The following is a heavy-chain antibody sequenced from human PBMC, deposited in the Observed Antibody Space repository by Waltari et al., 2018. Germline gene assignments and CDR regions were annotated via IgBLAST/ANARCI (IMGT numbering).Heavy chain of an antibody. V-gene: IGHV3-30*03. CDR2: ISYNARNI. J-gene: IGHJ6*02. D-gene: IGHD3-22*01. CDR1: EFTFSSYV. CDR3: ARDYCDRTNCHGMDV. Sequence: QVQLVESGGGVVKPGRSLRLSCEASEFTFSSYVMHWVRQAPGKGLEWVAVISYNARNIYYVDSVKGRFTISRDNSKKTLYLQMNSMRAEDTAVYYCARDYCDRTNCHGMDVWGQGTTVTVSS.